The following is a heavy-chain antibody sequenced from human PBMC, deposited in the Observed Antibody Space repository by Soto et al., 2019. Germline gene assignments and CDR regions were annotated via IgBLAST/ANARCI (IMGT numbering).Heavy chain of an antibody. D-gene: IGHD2-21*01. V-gene: IGHV3-30*03. CDR2: ISHDGSKT. Sequence: SLRLSCAASGFTFRSYGLHWVRQAPGKGLEWVAVISHDGSKTYYTGSVEGRFTISRDNAKNTLYLQMNSLRAEDTAVYYCARRDQIAYYYGMDVWGQATTVTVSS. CDR1: GFTFRSYG. CDR3: ARRDQIAYYYGMDV. J-gene: IGHJ6*02.